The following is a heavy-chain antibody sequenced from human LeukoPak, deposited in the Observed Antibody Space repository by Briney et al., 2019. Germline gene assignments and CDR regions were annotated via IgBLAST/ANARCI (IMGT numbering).Heavy chain of an antibody. V-gene: IGHV3-48*02. CDR2: LSSSSRTI. Sequence: GGSLRLSCAASGFTFSSYSMNWVXQAPGRGLEWVSYLSSSSRTIFYTDSVKGRFTISRDNAKNSLYLQMNSLRDEDTAVYYCARDGRIAVAAPFDYWGQGTLVTVSS. D-gene: IGHD6-19*01. CDR1: GFTFSSYS. CDR3: ARDGRIAVAAPFDY. J-gene: IGHJ4*02.